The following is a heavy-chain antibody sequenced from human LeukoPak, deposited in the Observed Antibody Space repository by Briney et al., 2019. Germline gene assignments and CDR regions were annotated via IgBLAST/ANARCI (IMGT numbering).Heavy chain of an antibody. Sequence: GGSLRLSCAASGFTFSSYSMNWVRQAPGKGLEWVSSISSSSSYIYYADSVKGRFTISRDSAKNSLYLQMNSLRAEDTAVYYCARGIAVAVSYYYYGMDVWGQGTTVTVSS. CDR2: ISSSSSYI. D-gene: IGHD6-19*01. J-gene: IGHJ6*02. V-gene: IGHV3-21*01. CDR3: ARGIAVAVSYYYYGMDV. CDR1: GFTFSSYS.